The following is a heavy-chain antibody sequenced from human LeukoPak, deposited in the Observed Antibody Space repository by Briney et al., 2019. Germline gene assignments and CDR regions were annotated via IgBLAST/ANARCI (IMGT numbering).Heavy chain of an antibody. CDR2: INPNSGGT. D-gene: IGHD1-1*01. Sequence: ASVKVSSKASGYTFTGYYMHWVRQAPGQGLEWMGWINPNSGGTNYAQKFQGWVTMTRDTSISTAYMELSRLRSDDTAVYYCARATGWHEDWFDPWGQGTLVTVSS. V-gene: IGHV1-2*04. CDR3: ARATGWHEDWFDP. CDR1: GYTFTGYY. J-gene: IGHJ5*02.